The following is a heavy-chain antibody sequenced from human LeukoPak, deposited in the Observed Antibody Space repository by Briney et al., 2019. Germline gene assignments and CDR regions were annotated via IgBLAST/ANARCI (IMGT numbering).Heavy chain of an antibody. CDR1: GGTFSSYA. J-gene: IGHJ3*02. CDR2: IIPIFVTA. Sequence: GASVKVSSKASGGTFSSYAISWVRQAPGQGLDWRGGIIPIFVTANYAQKFQGRVTITTDESTGKAYMELSSLRSEDTAVYYCARGLIAAAGIWDLRDAFDIWGQGTMVTVSS. D-gene: IGHD6-13*01. CDR3: ARGLIAAAGIWDLRDAFDI. V-gene: IGHV1-69*05.